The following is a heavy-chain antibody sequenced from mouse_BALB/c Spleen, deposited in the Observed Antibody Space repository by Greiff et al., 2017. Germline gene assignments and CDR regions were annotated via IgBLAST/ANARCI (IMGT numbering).Heavy chain of an antibody. CDR3: ASLMITTRNRPYAMDY. J-gene: IGHJ4*01. CDR2: INPYNDGT. CDR1: GYTFTDYY. V-gene: IGHV1-14*01. D-gene: IGHD2-4*01. Sequence: EVQRVESGPELVKPGASVKISCKASGYTFTDYYINWVKQKPGQGLEWIGYINPYNDGTKYNEKFKGKATLTSDKSSSTAYMELSSLTSEDSAVYYCASLMITTRNRPYAMDYWGQGTSVTVSS.